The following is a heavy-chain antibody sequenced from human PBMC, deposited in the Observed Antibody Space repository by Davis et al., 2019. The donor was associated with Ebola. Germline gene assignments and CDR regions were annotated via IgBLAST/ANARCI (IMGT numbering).Heavy chain of an antibody. CDR1: GYTFTNYA. Sequence: ASVKVSCKASGYTFTNYAISWVRQAPGQGLEWMGWISAYNGNTNYAQKLQGRVTMTTDTSTSTAYMELRSLRSDDTAVYYCARDLEVDTAMVTSVRFDYWGQGTLVTVSS. CDR2: ISAYNGNT. V-gene: IGHV1-18*01. D-gene: IGHD5-18*01. CDR3: ARDLEVDTAMVTSVRFDY. J-gene: IGHJ4*02.